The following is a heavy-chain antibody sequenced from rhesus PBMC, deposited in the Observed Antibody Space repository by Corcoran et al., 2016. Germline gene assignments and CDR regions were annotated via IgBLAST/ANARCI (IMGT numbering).Heavy chain of an antibody. V-gene: IGHV3-178*01. CDR3: ARNWAN. Sequence: EVQLVESGGGLAKPGGSLRLYCAASGFTFSDYAMDWVRQAPGKVLAWFSRIKNGGANTWYADSGKGRFTISRENAKNTLYLQMDGLKPEDTAVYYCARNWANWGQGVLVIVSS. CDR2: IKNGGANT. J-gene: IGHJ4*01. CDR1: GFTFSDYA.